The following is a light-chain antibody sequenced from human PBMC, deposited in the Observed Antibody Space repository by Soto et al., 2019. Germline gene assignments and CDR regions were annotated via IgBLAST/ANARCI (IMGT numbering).Light chain of an antibody. Sequence: AVQLAQSPSSLSASVGDRVTICCRASLGVRNDISWYQQKPGQAPKVLIYGASNLQSGVPSRFSGSGSGTDFTLTTSSLQSEDFGIYYCLQDSKYPRTFGQGTRVDIK. V-gene: IGKV1-6*01. CDR3: LQDSKYPRT. J-gene: IGKJ1*01. CDR1: LGVRND. CDR2: GAS.